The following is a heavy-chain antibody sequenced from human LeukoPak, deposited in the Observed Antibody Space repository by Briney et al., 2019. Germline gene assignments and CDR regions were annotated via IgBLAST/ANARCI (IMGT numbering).Heavy chain of an antibody. J-gene: IGHJ4*02. D-gene: IGHD3-22*01. CDR1: GFTFSSYA. CDR3: AKDLTSSVVVIAYYFDY. Sequence: DPGGSLRLSCAASGFTFSSYAMSWVRQAPGKGLEWVSAISGSGGSTYYADSVKGRFTISRDNSKNTLYLQMNSLRAEDTAVYYCAKDLTSSVVVIAYYFDYWGQGTLVTVSS. V-gene: IGHV3-23*01. CDR2: ISGSGGST.